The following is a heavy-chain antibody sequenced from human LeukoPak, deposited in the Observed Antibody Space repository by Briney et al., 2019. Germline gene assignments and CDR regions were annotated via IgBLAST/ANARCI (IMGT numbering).Heavy chain of an antibody. CDR3: ARWGDWNDVVQNDAFDI. J-gene: IGHJ3*02. CDR2: ISGSGAAT. V-gene: IGHV3-23*01. CDR1: GFTFSNYA. Sequence: GGSLRLSCAASGFTFSNYAMSWVRQAPGKGPEWVSAISGSGAATYYADSLKGRFTISRDNAKNSLYLQMNSLRAEDTAVYYCARWGDWNDVVQNDAFDIWGQGTMVTVSS. D-gene: IGHD1-1*01.